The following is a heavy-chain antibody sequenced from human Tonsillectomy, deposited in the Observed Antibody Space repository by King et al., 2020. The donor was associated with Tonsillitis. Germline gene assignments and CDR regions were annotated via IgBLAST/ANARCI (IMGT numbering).Heavy chain of an antibody. CDR2: ISSSSSTI. V-gene: IGHV3-48*01. D-gene: IGHD6-6*01. CDR1: GFTFSSYS. Sequence: VQLVESGGGLVQPGGSLRLSCAASGFTFSSYSMNWVRQAPGKGLEWVSYISSSSSTIYYADSVKGRFTISRDNAKNSLYLQMNSLRAEDTAVYYCARVPFSSGLYYYYYYMDVWGKGTTVTVSS. CDR3: ARVPFSSGLYYYYYYMDV. J-gene: IGHJ6*03.